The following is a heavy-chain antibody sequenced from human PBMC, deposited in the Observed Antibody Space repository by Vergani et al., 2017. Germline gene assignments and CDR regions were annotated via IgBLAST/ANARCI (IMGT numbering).Heavy chain of an antibody. V-gene: IGHV4-34*01. CDR2: IDDKGKS. D-gene: IGHD3-3*01. J-gene: IGHJ3*01. Sequence: QVQLHQWGAGLLKTLETLSLTCAVSGAAFNSYQWTWIRQSPGRGLEWIGEIDDKGKSICNPTLKSRVTISVDNSKRHFSLHVTSVTAADSAMYYCVRRDFWVGPRTFDFWGAGTPVTVSS. CDR3: VRRDFWVGPRTFDF. CDR1: GAAFNSYQ.